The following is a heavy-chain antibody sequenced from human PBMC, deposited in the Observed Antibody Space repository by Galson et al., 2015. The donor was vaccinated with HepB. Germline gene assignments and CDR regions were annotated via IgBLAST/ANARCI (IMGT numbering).Heavy chain of an antibody. CDR1: GFTFSSHS. D-gene: IGHD6-19*01. V-gene: IGHV3-48*01. CDR3: ARQTGGAGTN. Sequence: SLRLSCAASGFTFSSHSMNWVRQAPGKGLEWVSYISSSTSTIYYADSVKGRFTISRDNAKNSLYLQMNSLRAEDTAVYYCARQTGGAGTNWGQGTLVTVSS. CDR2: ISSSTSTI. J-gene: IGHJ4*02.